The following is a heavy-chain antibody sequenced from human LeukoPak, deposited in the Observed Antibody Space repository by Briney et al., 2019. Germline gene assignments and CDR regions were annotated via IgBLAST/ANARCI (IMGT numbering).Heavy chain of an antibody. V-gene: IGHV1-2*06. CDR1: GYTFTGHY. J-gene: IGHJ5*02. Sequence: GASVKVSCKASGYTFTGHYMHWVRQAPGHGLEWMGRINPNSGGTNFAQKFQGRVTMTRDTSISTSYLELNSLRSDDTPVYYSAREVGYSSSWYGRFDPWGQGTLVTVSS. CDR2: INPNSGGT. D-gene: IGHD6-13*01. CDR3: AREVGYSSSWYGRFDP.